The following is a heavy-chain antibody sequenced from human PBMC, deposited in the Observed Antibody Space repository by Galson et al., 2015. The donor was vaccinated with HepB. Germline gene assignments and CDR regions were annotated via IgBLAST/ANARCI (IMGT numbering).Heavy chain of an antibody. CDR1: GGSISSSGFS. CDR2: LYSSGSA. D-gene: IGHD3-10*02. Sequence: TLSLTCAVSGGSISSSGFSWSWIRQPPGKGLEWIGNLYSSGSAYYNPSLKSRLTISVDTSKNQFSLRLNSVTAADTAVYYCARESHGWVFGESGVKSFDYWGQGTLVTVSS. CDR3: ARESHGWVFGESGVKSFDY. J-gene: IGHJ4*02. V-gene: IGHV4-30-4*07.